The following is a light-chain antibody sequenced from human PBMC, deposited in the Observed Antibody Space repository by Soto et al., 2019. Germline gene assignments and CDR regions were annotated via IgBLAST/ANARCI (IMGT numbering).Light chain of an antibody. J-gene: IGLJ2*01. V-gene: IGLV2-8*01. CDR2: EVS. Sequence: QSALTQPPSASGSPGQSVTISCTGTSSDVGGYNFVSWYQQHPGKAPKLMIYEVSERPSGVPDRFSGSKSGNTASLTVSGLQVEEEADIYSSSYAGSNIVVFAVGTKLTFL. CDR1: SSDVGGYNF. CDR3: SSYAGSNIVV.